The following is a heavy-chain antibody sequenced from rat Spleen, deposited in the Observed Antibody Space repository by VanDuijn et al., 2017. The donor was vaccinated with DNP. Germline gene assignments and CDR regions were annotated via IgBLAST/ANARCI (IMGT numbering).Heavy chain of an antibody. CDR1: GFPLTNYG. Sequence: QVQLKESGPGLVQPSQSLSLTCTVAGFPLTNYGVHWVRQPPGKGLEWMGVIWNNGGTRYNSVLKSRLSISKDTSKRQVFLKMNSLQTDDTAIYFCTRSALNSGYHWFAYWGQGTLVTVSS. CDR2: IWNNGGT. V-gene: IGHV2-41*01. D-gene: IGHD4-3*01. CDR3: TRSALNSGYHWFAY. J-gene: IGHJ3*01.